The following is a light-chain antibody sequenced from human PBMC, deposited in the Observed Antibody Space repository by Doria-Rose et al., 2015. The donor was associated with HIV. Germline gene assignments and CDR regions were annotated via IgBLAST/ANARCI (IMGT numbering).Light chain of an antibody. Sequence: PGTLSLSPGEGATLSCRTSQSVSSSYLAWYQQKPGQAPRLLIYGASRRATGIPDRFSGSGSGTDFTLTISRLEPEDFAVYYCQHYGSSPRTFGQGTKVEIK. CDR3: QHYGSSPRT. CDR2: GAS. CDR1: QSVSSSY. J-gene: IGKJ1*01. V-gene: IGKV3-20*01.